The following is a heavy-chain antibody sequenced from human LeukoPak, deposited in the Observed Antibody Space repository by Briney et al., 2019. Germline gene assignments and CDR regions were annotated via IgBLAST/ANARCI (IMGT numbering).Heavy chain of an antibody. CDR3: ARDPYSGNYGNYYYYYMDV. D-gene: IGHD1-26*01. CDR2: ITSSGTYI. J-gene: IGHJ6*03. Sequence: KSGGSLRLSCAPSGFTFNNYNMNWVRQAPGRALEWVSSITSSGTYIFYADSVKGRFTISRDNAKNSLYLQMNSLGPEDTAVYYCARDPYSGNYGNYYYYYMDVWGKGTTVTISS. V-gene: IGHV3-21*01. CDR1: GFTFNNYN.